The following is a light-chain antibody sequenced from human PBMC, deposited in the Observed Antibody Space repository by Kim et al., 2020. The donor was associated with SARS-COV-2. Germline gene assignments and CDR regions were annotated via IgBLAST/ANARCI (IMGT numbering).Light chain of an antibody. V-gene: IGLV2-23*01. J-gene: IGLJ3*02. Sequence: GQALTISSTGTSSDVGSYNLVSWYQQHPGNAPKLMIYEGSRRPSGVSNRFSGSKSGNTASLTISGLQAEDEADYYCCSYAGSSTWVFGGGTQLTVL. CDR3: CSYAGSSTWV. CDR2: EGS. CDR1: SSDVGSYNL.